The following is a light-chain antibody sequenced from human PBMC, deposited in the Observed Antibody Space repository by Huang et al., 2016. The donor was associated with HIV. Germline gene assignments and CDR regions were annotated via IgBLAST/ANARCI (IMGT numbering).Light chain of an antibody. CDR2: AAS. J-gene: IGKJ5*01. CDR1: QGISSY. V-gene: IGKV1-9*01. CDR3: QQLNTFPIT. Sequence: QLTQSPSSLSASVGDRVTITCRASQGISSYLAWYQQKPGKAPKLLISAASTLQTGVPSRFSGSGSGTDFTRTISSLQPEDCATYDCQQLNTFPITFGQGTRLEIK.